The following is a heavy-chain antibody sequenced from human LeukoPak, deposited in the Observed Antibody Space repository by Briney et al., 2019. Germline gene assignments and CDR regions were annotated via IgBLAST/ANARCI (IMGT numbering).Heavy chain of an antibody. CDR3: ARGVAGTGLGGAFDY. V-gene: IGHV4-59*01. J-gene: IGHJ4*02. CDR1: GGSISSYY. CDR2: IYYSGST. Sequence: SETLSLTCTVSGGSISSYYLSWIRQPPGKGLDWIWYIYYSGSTTYNPSLKSRVSISVDTSKNQFSLKLSSVTAADTAVYYCARGVAGTGLGGAFDYWGQGTLVTVSS. D-gene: IGHD1-1*01.